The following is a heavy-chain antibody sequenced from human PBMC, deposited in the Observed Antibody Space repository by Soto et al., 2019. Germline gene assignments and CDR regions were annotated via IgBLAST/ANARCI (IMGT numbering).Heavy chain of an antibody. CDR2: ISAYNGNT. J-gene: IGHJ5*02. CDR3: ARDQGSSTRPGLRLDP. D-gene: IGHD2-2*01. V-gene: IGHV1-18*01. CDR1: GYTFTSYA. Sequence: GASVKVSCKASGYTFTSYAISWVRQAPGQGLEWMGWISAYNGNTNYAQRLQGRVTMTTDTSTSTAYMELRSLRSDDTAVYYCARDQGSSTRPGLRLDPWGQGTLVTVSS.